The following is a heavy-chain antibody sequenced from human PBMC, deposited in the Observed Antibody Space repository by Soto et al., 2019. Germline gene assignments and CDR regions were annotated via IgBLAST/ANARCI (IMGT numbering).Heavy chain of an antibody. Sequence: EVQLVESGGGLVKPGGSLRLSCAVSGFTFSNAWLSWVRQAPGKGLEWVGRIKSKTDGGTTDYAAPVKGRFTISRDDSKNQLYLQMNSLQTEDPAVYYCPTDRWFDPWGQGTLVTVSS. CDR3: PTDRWFDP. CDR2: IKSKTDGGTT. V-gene: IGHV3-15*01. CDR1: GFTFSNAW. J-gene: IGHJ5*02.